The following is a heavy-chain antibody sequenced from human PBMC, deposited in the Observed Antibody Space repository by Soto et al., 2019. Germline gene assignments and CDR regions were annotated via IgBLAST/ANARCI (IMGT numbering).Heavy chain of an antibody. CDR2: MNSVGIS. D-gene: IGHD2-21*01. V-gene: IGHV4-34*01. J-gene: IGHJ4*03. CDR3: VPHPVVAVP. CDR1: GGSFTGYF. Sequence: QVRLQQWGGGLFKPAETLSLNCTVSGGSFTGYFYNWIRQAPGGGMEWAAEMNSVGISKFNPSLKTRLKTSVDTFKNQFSLILASLTGAGTGVYYCVPHPVVAVPWGQASLVSVSS.